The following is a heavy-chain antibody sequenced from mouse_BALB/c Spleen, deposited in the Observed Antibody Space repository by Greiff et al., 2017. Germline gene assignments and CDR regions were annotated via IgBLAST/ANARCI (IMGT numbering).Heavy chain of an antibody. CDR2: ISSGSSTI. J-gene: IGHJ3*01. D-gene: IGHD2-4*01. Sequence: EVQGVESGGGLVQPGGSRKLSCAASGFTFSSFGMHWVRQAPEKGLEWVAYISSGSSTIYYADTVKGRFTISRDNPKNTLFLQMTSLRSEDTAMYYCATGKDYGVRWFAYWGQGTLVTVSA. CDR3: ATGKDYGVRWFAY. CDR1: GFTFSSFG. V-gene: IGHV5-17*02.